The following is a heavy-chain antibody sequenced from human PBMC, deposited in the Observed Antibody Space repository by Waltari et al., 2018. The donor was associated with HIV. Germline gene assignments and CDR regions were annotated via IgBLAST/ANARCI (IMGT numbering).Heavy chain of an antibody. CDR3: ARDSSQVHWFGECLAL. J-gene: IGHJ4*02. CDR2: ISYDRMKK. V-gene: IGHV3-30*03. D-gene: IGHD3-10*01. CDR1: GPDFGSDG. Sequence: QVQLVESGGGVVQPGDVLRLSCAASGPDFGSDGMHWVRQAPGKGLECLAAISYDRMKKYYGASLRGRLTISRDNSKKTLYLQMNTLRPEDTAIYFCARDSSQVHWFGECLALWGQGTLVIVSS.